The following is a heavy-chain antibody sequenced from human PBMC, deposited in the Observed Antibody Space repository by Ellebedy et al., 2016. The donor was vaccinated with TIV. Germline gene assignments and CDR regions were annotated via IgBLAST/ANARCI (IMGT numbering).Heavy chain of an antibody. Sequence: GESLKISCAASGFAVSSNGMSWVRQAPGPGLEWVSATSGSGGSTYYADSVKGRFTISRDNSKNTLYLQMNSLRAEDTAVYYCAKLRGATGSWYFDLWGRGTLVPVSS. CDR3: AKLRGATGSWYFDL. CDR2: TSGSGGST. J-gene: IGHJ2*01. D-gene: IGHD1-26*01. V-gene: IGHV3-23*01. CDR1: GFAVSSNG.